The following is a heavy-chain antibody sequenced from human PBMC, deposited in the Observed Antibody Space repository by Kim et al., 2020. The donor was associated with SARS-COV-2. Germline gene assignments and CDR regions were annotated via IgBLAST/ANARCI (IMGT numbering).Heavy chain of an antibody. CDR2: IWYDGSNK. D-gene: IGHD6-13*01. CDR3: ARDNDGSSWGRGMDV. V-gene: IGHV3-33*01. Sequence: GGSLRLSCAASGFTFSSYGMHWVRQAPGKGLEWVAVIWYDGSNKYYADSVKGRFTISRDNSKNTMYLQMHSLRAEDTAVYYCARDNDGSSWGRGMDVWGRGTTDTVSS. J-gene: IGHJ6*02. CDR1: GFTFSSYG.